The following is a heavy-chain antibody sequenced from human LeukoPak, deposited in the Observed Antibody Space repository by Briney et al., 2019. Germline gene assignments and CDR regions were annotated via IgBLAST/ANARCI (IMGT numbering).Heavy chain of an antibody. CDR1: GDPISESGWS. Sequence: PSETLSLTCIVSGDPISESGWSWGWIRQPPGKGLEWIGTMPYDENVADRGIPSYNPSLKRRVSISADTSKNQLSLKVNSVTAADTASYYCARLTMTRVEGRGWFEAWGQGILVIVSS. J-gene: IGHJ5*02. CDR3: ARLTMTRVEGRGWFEA. CDR2: MPYDENVADRGIP. D-gene: IGHD3-22*01. V-gene: IGHV4-39*01.